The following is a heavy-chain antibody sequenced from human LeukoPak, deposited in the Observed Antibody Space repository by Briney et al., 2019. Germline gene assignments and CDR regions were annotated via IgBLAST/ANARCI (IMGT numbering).Heavy chain of an antibody. CDR3: XXHGKVGATQSWLDY. Sequence: GESPKISCKGSGYSFTTYWITWVRQVPGKGLESMGIIYPGDSDTRYSPSFQGQVTISADKSISTAYLQWSSLRASDSAIYYCXXHGKVGATQSWLDYWGQGTLVTVSS. CDR2: IYPGDSDT. D-gene: IGHD1-26*01. V-gene: IGHV5-51*01. CDR1: GYSFTTYW. J-gene: IGHJ4*02.